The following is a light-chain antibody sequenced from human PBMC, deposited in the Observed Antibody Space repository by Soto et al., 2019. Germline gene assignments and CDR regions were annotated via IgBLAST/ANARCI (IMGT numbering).Light chain of an antibody. J-gene: IGLJ3*02. CDR3: AAWDDSLSGPWV. Sequence: QSVLTQPPSASGTPGQRVTISGSGSSSNIGSNYVYWYQQLPGTAPKLLIYSNNQRPSGVPDRFSGSKSGTSASLAISGLRSEDEADYYCAAWDDSLSGPWVFGGGTKLTVL. CDR1: SSNIGSNY. CDR2: SNN. V-gene: IGLV1-47*02.